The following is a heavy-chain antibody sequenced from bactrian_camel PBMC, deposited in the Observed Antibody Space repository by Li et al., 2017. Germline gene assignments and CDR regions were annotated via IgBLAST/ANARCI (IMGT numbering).Heavy chain of an antibody. D-gene: IGHD5*01. V-gene: IGHV3S53*01. Sequence: HVQLVESVGASVQTGGSLTLSCVASGFSYSPNMAWFRQAPGKEREAIASINSETLTNYADTVKGRFTVSKDNAKNTLYLQMNMLKPEDTAMYYCAMSCTVGWVPPLRDNYWGQGTQVTVSS. CDR1: GFSYSPN. J-gene: IGHJ4*01. CDR2: INSETLT. CDR3: AMSCTVGWVPPLRDNY.